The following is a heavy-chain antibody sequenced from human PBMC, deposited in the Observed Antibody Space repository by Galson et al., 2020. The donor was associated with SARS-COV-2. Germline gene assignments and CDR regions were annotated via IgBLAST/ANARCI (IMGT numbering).Heavy chain of an antibody. V-gene: IGHV4-38-2*01. J-gene: IGHJ5*02. Sequence: SETLSLTCAVSGYSISSGYFWGWIRQPPGSGLQWIGSIYHSGSTYYNPSLKSRVTISVDTSKNQFSLKLSSVTAADTAVYYCARVGVGAGTFWFDPWGQGTLVTVSS. CDR3: ARVGVGAGTFWFDP. CDR2: IYHSGST. CDR1: GYSISSGYF. D-gene: IGHD6-19*01.